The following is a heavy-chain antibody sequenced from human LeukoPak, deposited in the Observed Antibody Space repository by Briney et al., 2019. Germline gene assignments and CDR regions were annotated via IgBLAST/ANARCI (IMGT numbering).Heavy chain of an antibody. CDR1: GYTFTSYY. V-gene: IGHV1-46*01. CDR2: INPSGTNT. Sequence: ASVRVSCKASGYTFTSYYMHWVRQAPGQGLEWMGLINPSGTNTNYAQKFRGRVTMTRDTSTSTVYMDLSSLRSEDTAMYFCAREESGGYFDYWGQGTLVTVSS. CDR3: AREESGGYFDY. J-gene: IGHJ4*02. D-gene: IGHD2-8*02.